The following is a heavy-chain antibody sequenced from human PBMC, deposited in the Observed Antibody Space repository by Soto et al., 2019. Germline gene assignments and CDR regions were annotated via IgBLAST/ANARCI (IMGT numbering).Heavy chain of an antibody. CDR2: ISGSGGST. CDR3: AKEEGYSSWSRGREYYFDY. CDR1: GFTFSSYA. D-gene: IGHD6-6*01. Sequence: EVQLLESGGGLVQPGGSLSLSCAASGFTFSSYAMSWVRQAPGKGLEWVSAISGSGGSTYYADSVKGRFTISRDNSKITLYLQMNSLRAEDTAVYYCAKEEGYSSWSRGREYYFDYWGQGTLVTVSS. J-gene: IGHJ4*02. V-gene: IGHV3-23*01.